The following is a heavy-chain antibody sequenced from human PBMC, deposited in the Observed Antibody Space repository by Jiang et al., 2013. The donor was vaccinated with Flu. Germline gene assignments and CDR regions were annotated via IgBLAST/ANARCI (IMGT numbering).Heavy chain of an antibody. CDR2: LSYDGNKD. Sequence: GSVVQPGKSLRLSCAASGFTFNTYPMHWVRQAPGKGLEWVALLSYDGNKDYYADSVKGRFTIFRDNSKSTLYLQMNSLRAEDTAAYYCARDFGQYDSSGYAFDYWGQGTLVTVSS. CDR1: GFTFNTYP. CDR3: ARDFGQYDSSGYAFDY. V-gene: IGHV3-30-3*01. J-gene: IGHJ4*02. D-gene: IGHD3-22*01.